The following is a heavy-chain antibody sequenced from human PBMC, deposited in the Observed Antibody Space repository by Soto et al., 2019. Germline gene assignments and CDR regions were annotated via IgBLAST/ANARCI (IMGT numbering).Heavy chain of an antibody. V-gene: IGHV4-34*01. CDR1: GGSFSGYY. J-gene: IGHJ6*02. CDR3: ARGPPSWVQLWLSSDYYYGMDV. CDR2: INHSGST. Sequence: PSETLSLTCAVYGGSFSGYYCSWIRHPPGQGLEWIGEINHSGSTNYNPSLKSRVTISVDTSKNQFSLKLSSVTAADTAVYYCARGPPSWVQLWLSSDYYYGMDVWGQGTTVTVSS. D-gene: IGHD5-18*01.